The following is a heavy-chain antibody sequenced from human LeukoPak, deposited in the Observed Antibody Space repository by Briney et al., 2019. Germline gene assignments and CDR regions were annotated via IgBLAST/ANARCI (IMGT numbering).Heavy chain of an antibody. J-gene: IGHJ3*02. D-gene: IGHD4-23*01. CDR3: ARRGAVADAFDI. CDR1: GFISSSYW. V-gene: IGHV3-74*01. Sequence: TGGSLRLSCAASGFISSSYWMHWVRQAPGKGLVWVSRIKSDGSNTNYADSVKGRFTISRDNAKNTLYLQMNSLRAEDTAVYYCARRGAVADAFDIWGQGTMVTVSS. CDR2: IKSDGSNT.